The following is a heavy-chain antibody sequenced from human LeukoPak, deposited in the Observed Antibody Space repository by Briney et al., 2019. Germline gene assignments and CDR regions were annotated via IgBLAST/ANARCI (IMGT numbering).Heavy chain of an antibody. Sequence: PGGSLRLSCAASRFTFSSYAMSWVRQAPGKGLEWVSGISGSGGSTYYADSVKGRFTISRDNSKNTLYLQMNNLRAEDTAVYYCAKGRGSARAMAFDYWGQGTLLTVSS. CDR2: ISGSGGST. J-gene: IGHJ4*02. D-gene: IGHD3-10*01. CDR1: RFTFSSYA. V-gene: IGHV3-23*01. CDR3: AKGRGSARAMAFDY.